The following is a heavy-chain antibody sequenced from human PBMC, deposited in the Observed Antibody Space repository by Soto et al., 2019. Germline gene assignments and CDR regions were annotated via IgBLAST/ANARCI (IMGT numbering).Heavy chain of an antibody. Sequence: SVKVSCKASGGTFISYTITWVRQAPGQGLEWMGGITPMFGTPNYAQKFRGRVTITADESTSTAYMELSSLRSDDTAMYFCARDGTLYDSRAYYYLYWGQGTLVTVSS. CDR1: GGTFISYT. CDR2: ITPMFGTP. V-gene: IGHV1-69*13. J-gene: IGHJ4*02. CDR3: ARDGTLYDSRAYYYLY. D-gene: IGHD3-22*01.